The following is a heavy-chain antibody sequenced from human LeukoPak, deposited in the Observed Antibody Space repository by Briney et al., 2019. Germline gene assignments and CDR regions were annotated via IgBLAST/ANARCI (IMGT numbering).Heavy chain of an antibody. CDR2: ISSSSSYI. J-gene: IGHJ4*02. V-gene: IGHV3-21*01. CDR1: GFTFSSYS. D-gene: IGHD3-3*01. CDR3: ARPLRESGYFYFDY. Sequence: GGSLRLSCAASGFTFSSYSMNWVRQAPGKGLEWVSSISSSSSYIYYADSVKGRFTISRDNAKNSLYLQMNSLRAEDTAVYYCARPLRESGYFYFDYWGQGTLVTVSS.